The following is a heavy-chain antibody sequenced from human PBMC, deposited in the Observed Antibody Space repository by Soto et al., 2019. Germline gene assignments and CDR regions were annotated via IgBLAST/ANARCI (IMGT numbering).Heavy chain of an antibody. V-gene: IGHV4-31*03. D-gene: IGHD2-8*01. CDR1: GSSISSDYYY. CDR3: ARPPRYCPNGACSSYWYFDL. CDR2: VSSSGYT. J-gene: IGHJ2*01. Sequence: SETLSLTCTVSGSSISSDYYYWNWIRHLPGRGPEWVGYVSSSGYTYYNPSLKSRLSISVDPSKNQFSLPLNSVTAADTAVYYCARPPRYCPNGACSSYWYFDLWGRGTLVTVSS.